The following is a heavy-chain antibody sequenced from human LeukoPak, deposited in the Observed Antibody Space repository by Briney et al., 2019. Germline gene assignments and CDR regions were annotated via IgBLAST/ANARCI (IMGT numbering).Heavy chain of an antibody. CDR3: AGGRLVATSKAVAVDY. Sequence: PGGSLRLSCAASGFTFSSYAMSWVRQAPGKGLEWVSAISGSGGNTYYADSVKGRFTISRDNAKNTLYLQMNNLRADDTAVYYCAGGRLVATSKAVAVDYWGQGTLVTVSS. J-gene: IGHJ4*02. D-gene: IGHD5-12*01. CDR2: ISGSGGNT. V-gene: IGHV3-23*01. CDR1: GFTFSSYA.